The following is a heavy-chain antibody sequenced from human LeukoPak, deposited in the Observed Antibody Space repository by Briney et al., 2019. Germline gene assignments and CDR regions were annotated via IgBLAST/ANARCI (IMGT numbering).Heavy chain of an antibody. CDR2: IYYSGST. Sequence: SETLSLTCTVSGGSISSSSYYWGWIRQPPGKGLEWIGSIYYSGSTYYNPSLKSRVTISVDTSKNQFSLKLSSVTAADTAVYYCARAHDFGDAFDIWGQGTMVTVSS. J-gene: IGHJ3*02. CDR3: ARAHDFGDAFDI. CDR1: GGSISSSSYY. D-gene: IGHD4/OR15-4a*01. V-gene: IGHV4-39*07.